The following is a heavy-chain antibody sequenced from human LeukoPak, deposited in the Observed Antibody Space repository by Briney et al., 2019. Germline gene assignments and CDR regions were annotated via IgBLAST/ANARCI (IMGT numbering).Heavy chain of an antibody. Sequence: GGSLRLSCAASGFTFSSYEMNWVRQAPGKGLEWVTFIRYDGSNKYYADSVKGRFTISRDNSKNTLYLQMNSLRAEDTAVYYCAKGSKEVLFTRDHYMDVWGKGTTVTIS. CDR3: AKGSKEVLFTRDHYMDV. D-gene: IGHD3-3*01. CDR1: GFTFSSYE. CDR2: IRYDGSNK. V-gene: IGHV3-30*02. J-gene: IGHJ6*03.